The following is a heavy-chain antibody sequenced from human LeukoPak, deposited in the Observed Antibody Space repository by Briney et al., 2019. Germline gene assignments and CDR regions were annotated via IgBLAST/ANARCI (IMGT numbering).Heavy chain of an antibody. CDR1: GFTFSDYY. J-gene: IGHJ4*02. Sequence: GGSLRLSCAASGFTFSDYYMSWIRQAPGKGLEWLGRIRSKSNGGTTDYAAPVKGRFTISRDDSKKTLYLQMNSLKTEDTAVYYCTTDPRHWGQGTLVTVSS. CDR2: IRSKSNGGTT. CDR3: TTDPRH. V-gene: IGHV3-15*01.